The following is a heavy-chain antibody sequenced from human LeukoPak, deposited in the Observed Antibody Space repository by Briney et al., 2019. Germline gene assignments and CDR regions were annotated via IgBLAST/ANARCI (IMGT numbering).Heavy chain of an antibody. CDR2: IRYDGSNK. CDR1: GFTFSSYA. CDR3: ARTLIEYSVSSCYFDY. D-gene: IGHD6-6*01. J-gene: IGHJ4*02. Sequence: PGGSLRLSCAASGFTFSSYAMHWVRQAPGKGLEWVAFIRYDGSNKYYADSVKGRFTISRDNSKNTLYLQMNSLRAEDTAVYYCARTLIEYSVSSCYFDYWGQGTLVTVSS. V-gene: IGHV3-30*02.